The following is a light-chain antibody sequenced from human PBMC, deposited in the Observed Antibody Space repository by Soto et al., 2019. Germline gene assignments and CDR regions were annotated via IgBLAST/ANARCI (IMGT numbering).Light chain of an antibody. CDR1: INYVVGFNY. V-gene: IGLV2-14*01. Sequence: QSALTQPASVSGSPGHSITISFTGTINYVVGFNYVSWFQQHPGKAPKLIISEVSYRPSGVSHRFSGSKSGNPASLTISGIQAEDEADYYCSSYTSYTSYVFGTGTKVTVL. CDR3: SSYTSYTSYV. J-gene: IGLJ1*01. CDR2: EVS.